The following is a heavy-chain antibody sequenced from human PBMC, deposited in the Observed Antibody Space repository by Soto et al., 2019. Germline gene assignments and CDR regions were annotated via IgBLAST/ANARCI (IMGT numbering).Heavy chain of an antibody. CDR2: IYSGGST. V-gene: IGHV3-66*01. CDR1: GFTVSSNY. Sequence: PGGSLRLSCAASGFTVSSNYMSWVRQAPGKGLEWVSVIYSGGSTYYADSVKGRFTISRDNSKNTLYLQMNSLRAEDTAVYYCARGIAHVQGATDDAFDIWGQGTMVTVSS. D-gene: IGHD3-10*02. J-gene: IGHJ3*02. CDR3: ARGIAHVQGATDDAFDI.